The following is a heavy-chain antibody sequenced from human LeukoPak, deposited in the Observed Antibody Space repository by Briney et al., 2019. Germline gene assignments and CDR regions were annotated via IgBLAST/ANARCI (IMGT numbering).Heavy chain of an antibody. V-gene: IGHV4-59*12. CDR1: GGSISSYY. CDR2: IYYSGST. J-gene: IGHJ4*02. Sequence: SETLSLTCTVSGGSISSYYWSWIRQPPGKGLEWIGSIYYSGSTYYNPSLKSRVTISVDTSKNQFSLKLSSVTAADTAVYYCARVPPPTIFFFDYWGQGTLVTVSS. D-gene: IGHD3-9*01. CDR3: ARVPPPTIFFFDY.